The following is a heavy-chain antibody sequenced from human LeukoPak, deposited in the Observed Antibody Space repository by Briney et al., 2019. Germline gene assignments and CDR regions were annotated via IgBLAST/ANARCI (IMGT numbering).Heavy chain of an antibody. V-gene: IGHV3-49*04. J-gene: IGHJ4*02. CDR3: TTDPRGYSYGDAPFDY. CDR2: IRSKAYGGTT. CDR1: GFTFGDYA. Sequence: GGSLRLSCTASGFTFGDYAMSWVRQAPGKGLEWVGFIRSKAYGGTTEYAASVKGRFTISRDDSKSIAYLQMNSLKTEDTAVYYCTTDPRGYSYGDAPFDYWGQGTLVTVSS. D-gene: IGHD5-18*01.